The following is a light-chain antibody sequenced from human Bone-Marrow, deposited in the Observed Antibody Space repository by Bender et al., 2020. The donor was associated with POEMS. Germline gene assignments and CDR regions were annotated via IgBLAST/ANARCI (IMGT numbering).Light chain of an antibody. Sequence: QSVLTQPPSASGTPGQRVTISCSGGSSNIGAHAVNWYQHLPGTAPKLLIYSSHRRPSEVPDRFSGSRSGTSASLAISGLQPDDEADYYCAVWDDSLNGWVFGGGTKLTVL. J-gene: IGLJ3*02. V-gene: IGLV1-44*01. CDR1: SSNIGAHA. CDR2: SSH. CDR3: AVWDDSLNGWV.